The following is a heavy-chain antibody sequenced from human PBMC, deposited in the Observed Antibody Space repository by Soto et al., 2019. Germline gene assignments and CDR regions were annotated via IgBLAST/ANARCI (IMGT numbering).Heavy chain of an antibody. CDR2: ISYDGSNK. Sequence: GGSLRLSCAASGFTFSSYGMHWVRQAPGKGLEWVAVISYDGSNKYYADSVKGRFTISRDNSKNTLYLRMNSLRAEDTAVYYCAKDGCSGGSCQYYFDYWGQGTLVTVSS. CDR1: GFTFSSYG. V-gene: IGHV3-30*18. J-gene: IGHJ4*02. D-gene: IGHD2-15*01. CDR3: AKDGCSGGSCQYYFDY.